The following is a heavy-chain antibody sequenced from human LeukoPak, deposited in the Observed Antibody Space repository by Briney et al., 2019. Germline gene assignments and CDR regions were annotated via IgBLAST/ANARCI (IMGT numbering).Heavy chain of an antibody. V-gene: IGHV3-48*04. CDR2: ISSGSGTI. CDR3: ARDGTAMVVGPY. CDR1: GFSFGSYG. Sequence: GGSLRLSCAASGFSFGSYGMNWVRQAPGKGLEWVSYISSGSGTIDYADPVKGRFTISRDNAKNSLYLQMNSLRAEDTAVYYCARDGTAMVVGPYWGQGTLVTVSS. D-gene: IGHD5-18*01. J-gene: IGHJ4*02.